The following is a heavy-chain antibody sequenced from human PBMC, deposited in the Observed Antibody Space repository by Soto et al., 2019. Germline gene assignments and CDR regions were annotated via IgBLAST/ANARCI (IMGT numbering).Heavy chain of an antibody. Sequence: GGSLRLSCSASGFPFSSYAMHWVRQAPGKGLEWAAAISYDGSNKYYADSVKGRFTISRDISKNTLYLQMNSLRPEDTAVYYCAREEGYKTYYYYGLDVWGQGTTVTVSS. CDR2: ISYDGSNK. CDR3: AREEGYKTYYYYGLDV. CDR1: GFPFSSYA. J-gene: IGHJ6*02. V-gene: IGHV3-30-3*01. D-gene: IGHD1-1*01.